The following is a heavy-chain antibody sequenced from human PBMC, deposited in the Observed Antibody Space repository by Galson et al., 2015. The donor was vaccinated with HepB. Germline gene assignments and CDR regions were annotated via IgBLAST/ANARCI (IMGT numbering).Heavy chain of an antibody. CDR1: GFTFSDYY. D-gene: IGHD5-18*01. J-gene: IGHJ5*02. Sequence: SLRLSCAASGFTFSDYYMSWIRQAPGKGLEWVSYISNSGNSIDYADSVKGRFTISRDNAENFLYLQMNSLRAEDTAVYYCARGGYSYGNHWGQGTLVTVSS. V-gene: IGHV3-11*01. CDR3: ARGGYSYGNH. CDR2: ISNSGNSI.